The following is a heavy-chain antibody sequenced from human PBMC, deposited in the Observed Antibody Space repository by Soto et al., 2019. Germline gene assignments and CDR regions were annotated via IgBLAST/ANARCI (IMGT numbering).Heavy chain of an antibody. J-gene: IGHJ6*02. CDR2: ISSSSSYI. CDR1: GFTFSSYS. V-gene: IGHV3-21*01. D-gene: IGHD4-17*01. Sequence: EVQLVESGGGLVKPGGSLRLSCAASGFTFSSYSMNWVRQAPGKGLEWVSSISSSSSYIYYADSVKGRFTISRDNAKNXLXLXXNSLRAEDTAVYYCAIDAKTFVTGDYDFYDYGMDVCGQGTTVTVSS. CDR3: AIDAKTFVTGDYDFYDYGMDV.